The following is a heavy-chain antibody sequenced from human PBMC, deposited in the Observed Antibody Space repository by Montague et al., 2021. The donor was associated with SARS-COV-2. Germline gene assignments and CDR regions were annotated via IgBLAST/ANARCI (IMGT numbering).Heavy chain of an antibody. V-gene: IGHV4-4*02. J-gene: IGHJ4*02. Sequence: SETLSLTCAVSGGSISSGRCWSWVRQPPGKGLEWIGEIYHSGFTNYNPALKSRVTLSVDTSKNQFSLKLNSSTAADTAVYYCARDLGRYGSSSSSASGGQGVLVTVSS. CDR1: GGSISSGRC. CDR2: IYHSGFT. D-gene: IGHD6-13*01. CDR3: ARDLGRYGSSSSSAS.